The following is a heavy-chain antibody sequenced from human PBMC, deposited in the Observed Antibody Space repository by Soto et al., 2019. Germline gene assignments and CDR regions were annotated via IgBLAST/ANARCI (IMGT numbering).Heavy chain of an antibody. D-gene: IGHD1-26*01. V-gene: IGHV4-59*01. Sequence: TSETLSLTCTVSGGSISSYYWSWIRQPPGKGLEWIGYIYYSGSTNYNPSLKSRVTISVDTSKNQFSLKLSSVTAADTAVYYCARSISXSYFFGSHWLSDPSLDYWGQGTLVTVSS. J-gene: IGHJ4*02. CDR1: GGSISSYY. CDR2: IYYSGST. CDR3: ARSISXSYFFGSHWLSDPSLDY.